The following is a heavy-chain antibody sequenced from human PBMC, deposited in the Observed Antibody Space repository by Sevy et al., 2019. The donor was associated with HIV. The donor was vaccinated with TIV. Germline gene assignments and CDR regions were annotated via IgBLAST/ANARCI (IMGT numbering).Heavy chain of an antibody. Sequence: GGSLRLSCVASGFALSDYYMSWIRQAPGKGLQWISYISGSGDTIYYADSVKGRFTISRDNAKNSLFLQMNSLRAEDTAVYYCARDHVKDVDLGDYYYYAMDVWGQGTTVTVSS. J-gene: IGHJ6*02. D-gene: IGHD3-10*01. CDR3: ARDHVKDVDLGDYYYYAMDV. CDR1: GFALSDYY. CDR2: ISGSGDTI. V-gene: IGHV3-11*01.